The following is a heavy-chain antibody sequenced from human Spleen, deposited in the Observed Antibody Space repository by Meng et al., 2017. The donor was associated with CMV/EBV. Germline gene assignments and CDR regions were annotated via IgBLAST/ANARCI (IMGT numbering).Heavy chain of an antibody. CDR2: INPYTGDT. CDR3: ATVLGGWEVAFDY. Sequence: AAVNVSCLASGYIFTAYYFHWVRQAPGQGVEWMGWINPYTGDTNYATKFQGRVTMTRDKSNDKAYTELSNLRSDDSAVYYCATVLGGWEVAFDYWGQGALVTVSS. CDR1: GYIFTAYY. D-gene: IGHD1-26*01. V-gene: IGHV1-2*02. J-gene: IGHJ4*02.